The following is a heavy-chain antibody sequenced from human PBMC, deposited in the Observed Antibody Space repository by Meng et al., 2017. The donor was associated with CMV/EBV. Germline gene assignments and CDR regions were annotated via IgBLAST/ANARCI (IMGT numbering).Heavy chain of an antibody. J-gene: IGHJ4*02. CDR3: AREDCTNGVCYTGIDY. V-gene: IGHV4-31*03. CDR1: GGSISSGGYY. Sequence: SETLSLTCTVSGGSISSGGYYWSWIRQHPGKGLEWIGYIYYSGSTYYNPSLKSRVTISVDTSKNQFSLKLSSVTAADTAVYYCAREDCTNGVCYTGIDYWGQGTLVTVSS. CDR2: IYYSGST. D-gene: IGHD2-8*01.